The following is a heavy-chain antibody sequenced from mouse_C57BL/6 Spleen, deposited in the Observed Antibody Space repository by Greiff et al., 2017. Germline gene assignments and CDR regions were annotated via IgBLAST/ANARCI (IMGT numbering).Heavy chain of an antibody. J-gene: IGHJ1*03. V-gene: IGHV1-80*01. CDR3: ARGGDGSSPYWYFDV. Sequence: QVQLQQSGAELVKPGASVKISCKASGYAFSSYWMNWVKQRPGKGLEWIGQIYPGDGDTNYNGKFKGKATLTADKSSSTAYMQLSRPTSEDSAVYFWARGGDGSSPYWYFDVWGTGTTVTVSS. CDR1: GYAFSSYW. CDR2: IYPGDGDT. D-gene: IGHD1-1*01.